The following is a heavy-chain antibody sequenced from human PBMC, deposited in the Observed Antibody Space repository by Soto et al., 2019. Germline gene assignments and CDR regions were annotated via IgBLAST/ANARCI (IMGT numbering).Heavy chain of an antibody. CDR2: ISYDGSNK. Sequence: QVQLVESGGGVVQPGRSLRLSCAASGFTFSSYAMQWVRQAPGKGLEWVAVISYDGSNKYYADSVKGRFTISRDNSKNTLYLQMNSLRAEDTAVYYCARDLGQSGFDPWGQGTLVTVSS. D-gene: IGHD7-27*01. J-gene: IGHJ5*02. V-gene: IGHV3-30-3*01. CDR3: ARDLGQSGFDP. CDR1: GFTFSSYA.